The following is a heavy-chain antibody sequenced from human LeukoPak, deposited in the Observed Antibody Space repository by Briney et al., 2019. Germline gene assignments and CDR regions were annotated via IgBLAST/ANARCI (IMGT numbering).Heavy chain of an antibody. D-gene: IGHD2-15*01. Sequence: ASVKVSCKASGYTFTGYYMHWVRQAPGQGLEWMGWINPNSGGTNYAQKFQGRVTMTRDTSISTAYMELSRLRSDDTAVYYCARAHDYSSRAGPARQPSSCLLIDYWGQGTLVTVSS. CDR3: ARAHDYSSRAGPARQPSSCLLIDY. CDR2: INPNSGGT. J-gene: IGHJ4*02. CDR1: GYTFTGYY. V-gene: IGHV1-2*02.